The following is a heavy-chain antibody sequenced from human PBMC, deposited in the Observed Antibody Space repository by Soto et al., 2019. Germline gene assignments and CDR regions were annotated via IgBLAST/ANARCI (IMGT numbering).Heavy chain of an antibody. CDR1: GGAATNYG. V-gene: IGHV1-69*01. Sequence: VQLVQSGAEEEKPGSSVKVSCTASGGAATNYGLSWVRQTPGQGLEWMGGMLPVFGPPHYGQKFQDRLTSTADASKTTWYMEFTSLSSEDTATYYCAREDFLTPGPFGLWGQGTLVTVS. J-gene: IGHJ4*02. CDR2: MLPVFGPP. D-gene: IGHD3-9*01. CDR3: AREDFLTPGPFGL.